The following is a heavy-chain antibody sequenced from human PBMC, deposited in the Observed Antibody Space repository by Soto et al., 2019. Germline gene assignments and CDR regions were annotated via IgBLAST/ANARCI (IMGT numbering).Heavy chain of an antibody. Sequence: SETLSLTCAVSGGSISSGGFSWSWVRQPPGKGLEWIGYIYHSGSTYYNPSLKSRVSISVDTSKNQFSLKLSSVTAADTAVYFCVRGVLSWGHGTLVTVSS. CDR3: VRGVLS. D-gene: IGHD3-10*01. J-gene: IGHJ1*01. CDR2: IYHSGST. CDR1: GGSISSGGFS. V-gene: IGHV4-30-2*05.